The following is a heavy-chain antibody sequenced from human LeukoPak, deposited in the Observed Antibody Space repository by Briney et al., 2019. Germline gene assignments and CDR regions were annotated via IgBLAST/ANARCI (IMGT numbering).Heavy chain of an antibody. CDR3: ARGMDYGDSDDY. V-gene: IGHV3-33*01. D-gene: IGHD4-17*01. J-gene: IGHJ4*02. CDR2: IWYDGSNK. Sequence: GGSLRLSCAASGFTFSSYGMHWVRQVPGKGLEWVAVIWYDGSNKYYADSVKGRFTISRDNSKNTLYLQMNSLRAEDTAVYYCARGMDYGDSDDYWGQGTLVTVSS. CDR1: GFTFSSYG.